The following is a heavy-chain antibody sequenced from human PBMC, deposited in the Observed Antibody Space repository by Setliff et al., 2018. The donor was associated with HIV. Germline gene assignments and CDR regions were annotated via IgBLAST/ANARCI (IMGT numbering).Heavy chain of an antibody. CDR1: GFSFSTYW. V-gene: IGHV3-7*01. Sequence: LRLSCAASGFSFSTYWMSWVRQAPGKGLEWVANIKQDGSEKYYVGSVKGRFTISRDSADNSLYLQMNRLRAEETAVYYCASVSDFWSVSFGYWGQGALVTVSS. CDR2: IKQDGSEK. CDR3: ASVSDFWSVSFGY. D-gene: IGHD3-3*01. J-gene: IGHJ4*02.